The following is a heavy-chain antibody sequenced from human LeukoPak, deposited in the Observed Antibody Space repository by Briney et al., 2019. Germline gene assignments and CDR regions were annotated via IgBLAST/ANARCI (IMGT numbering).Heavy chain of an antibody. J-gene: IGHJ4*02. CDR2: IYYSGTT. D-gene: IGHD7-27*01. CDR1: GDSISSAY. V-gene: IGHV4-59*01. CDR3: ARQHWGSNYLDY. Sequence: SETLSLTCTVSGDSISSAYWSWIRQPPGKGLEWIGYIYYSGTTSYNPSLKSRVSISVDTSKNQFSLNLTSVTAADTAVYFCARQHWGSNYLDYWGQGTMVTVSS.